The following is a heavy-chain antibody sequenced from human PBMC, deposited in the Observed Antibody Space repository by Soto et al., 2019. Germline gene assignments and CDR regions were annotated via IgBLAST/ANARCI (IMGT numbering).Heavy chain of an antibody. CDR1: GGSFSGYY. CDR3: ARGSWYRLWFDP. Sequence: SETLSLTCAVYGGSFSGYYWSWIRQPPGKGLEWIGEINHSGSTNYNPSLKSRVTISVDTSKNRFSLKLSYVTAADTAVYYCARGSWYRLWFDPWGQGTLVTVSS. CDR2: INHSGST. J-gene: IGHJ5*02. D-gene: IGHD2-2*01. V-gene: IGHV4-34*01.